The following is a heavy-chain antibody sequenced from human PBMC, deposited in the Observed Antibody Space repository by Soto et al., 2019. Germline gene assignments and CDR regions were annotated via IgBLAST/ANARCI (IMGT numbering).Heavy chain of an antibody. V-gene: IGHV4-59*01. CDR1: GGSINDFY. D-gene: IGHD6-6*01. J-gene: IGHJ4*02. CDR3: ARVGGVAARTFDY. Sequence: QVQLQESGPGLVKASETLSLTCTVSGGSINDFYWSWIRQPPGKGLEWIGYIYYSGGTDYNPSLKGRVTISVDTSKTQFSLKLRSVTAADTAVYYCARVGGVAARTFDYWGQGTLVTVSS. CDR2: IYYSGGT.